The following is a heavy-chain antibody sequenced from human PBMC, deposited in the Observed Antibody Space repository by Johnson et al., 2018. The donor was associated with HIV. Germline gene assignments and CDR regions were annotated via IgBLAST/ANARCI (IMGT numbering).Heavy chain of an antibody. CDR3: ARDGTSRGGAFDI. J-gene: IGHJ3*02. D-gene: IGHD6-13*01. Sequence: MQLVESGGGVVPPGKSLRLSCVASGFTFRSYAMHWVRQAPGKGLEWVTLISYDENNKLYADSVKGRFTISRDNSKNTLYLQMNSLRAEDTTVYFCARDGTSRGGAFDIWGQGTMVTVSS. CDR2: ISYDENNK. CDR1: GFTFRSYA. V-gene: IGHV3-30*04.